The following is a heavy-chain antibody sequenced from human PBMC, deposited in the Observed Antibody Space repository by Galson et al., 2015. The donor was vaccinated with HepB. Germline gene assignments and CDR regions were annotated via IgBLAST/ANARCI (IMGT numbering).Heavy chain of an antibody. CDR3: AKCRKYCSSTSCYYYFDY. CDR1: GFTFSSYA. J-gene: IGHJ4*02. V-gene: IGHV3-23*01. D-gene: IGHD2-2*01. CDR2: ISGSGGST. Sequence: SLRLSCAASGFTFSSYAMSWVRQAPGKGLEWVSAISGSGGSTYYADSVKGRFTISRDNSKNTLYLQMSSLRAEDTAVYYCAKCRKYCSSTSCYYYFDYWGQGTLVTVSS.